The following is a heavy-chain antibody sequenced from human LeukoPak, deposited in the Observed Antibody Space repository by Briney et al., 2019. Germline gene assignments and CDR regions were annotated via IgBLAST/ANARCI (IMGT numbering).Heavy chain of an antibody. Sequence: ASVTVSCKVSGYTLTELSMHWVRQAPGKGLEWMGGFDPEDGETIYAQKFQGRVTMTEDTSTDTAYMELSSLRSEDTAVYYCATASPRASLNGYYGMDVWGQGTTVTVSS. D-gene: IGHD3/OR15-3a*01. V-gene: IGHV1-24*01. CDR1: GYTLTELS. CDR3: ATASPRASLNGYYGMDV. CDR2: FDPEDGET. J-gene: IGHJ6*02.